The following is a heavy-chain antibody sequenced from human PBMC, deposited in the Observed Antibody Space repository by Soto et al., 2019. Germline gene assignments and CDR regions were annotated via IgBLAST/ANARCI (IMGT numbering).Heavy chain of an antibody. CDR3: AKSSSSGYYYINIDY. Sequence: PGGSLRLSCAASGFTFSSYAMSWVRQAPGKGLEWVSAISGSGGSTYYADSVKGRFTISRDNSKNTLYLQMNSLRAEDTAVYYCAKSSSSGYYYINIDYWGQGTLVTVSS. J-gene: IGHJ4*02. CDR1: GFTFSSYA. D-gene: IGHD3-22*01. V-gene: IGHV3-23*01. CDR2: ISGSGGST.